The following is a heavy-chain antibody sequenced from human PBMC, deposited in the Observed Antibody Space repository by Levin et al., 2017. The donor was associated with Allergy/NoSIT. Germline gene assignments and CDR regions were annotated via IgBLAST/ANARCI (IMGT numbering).Heavy chain of an antibody. CDR1: GVIFSDHY. CDR3: ARVRKMSGWKDWYFDL. Sequence: GESLKISCTASGVIFSDHYMDWVRQAPGKGLEWVGRIRNRADSYITEYAASVKGRFTISRVDSLNSLYLQMNSLKTEDTAVYYCARVRKMSGWKDWYFDLWGRGTRVTVSS. J-gene: IGHJ2*01. CDR2: IRNRADSYIT. V-gene: IGHV3-72*01. D-gene: IGHD6-19*01.